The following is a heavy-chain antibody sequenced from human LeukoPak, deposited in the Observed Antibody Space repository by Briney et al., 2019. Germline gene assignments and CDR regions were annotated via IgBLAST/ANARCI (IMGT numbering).Heavy chain of an antibody. V-gene: IGHV3-23*01. D-gene: IGHD3-22*01. Sequence: GGSLRLSCAASGFTFSTFDMSWVRQAPGKGLQRISTISGAGGTTLFADSVKGRFSISRDNSNNKVFLQMNSLRVEDTAVYYCAKASDFDSSGFPIDVFDFWGQGLLVSVAS. J-gene: IGHJ4*02. CDR3: AKASDFDSSGFPIDVFDF. CDR2: ISGAGGTT. CDR1: GFTFSTFD.